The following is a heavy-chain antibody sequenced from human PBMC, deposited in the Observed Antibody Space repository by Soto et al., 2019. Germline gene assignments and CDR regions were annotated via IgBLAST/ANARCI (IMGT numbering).Heavy chain of an antibody. V-gene: IGHV4-59*01. D-gene: IGHD5-18*01. CDR2: IYYSGST. J-gene: IGHJ4*02. Sequence: QVQLQESGPGLVKPSETLSLTCTVSGGSISSYCWSWIRQPPGKGLEWIGYIYYSGSTNYNPSLKSRVTISVDTSKNQFSLKLSSVTAADTAVYYCARVRGYRYGYGSFDYWGQGTLVTVSS. CDR1: GGSISSYC. CDR3: ARVRGYRYGYGSFDY.